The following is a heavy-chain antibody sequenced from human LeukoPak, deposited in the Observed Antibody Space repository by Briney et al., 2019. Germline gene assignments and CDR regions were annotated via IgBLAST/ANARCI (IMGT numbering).Heavy chain of an antibody. J-gene: IGHJ6*02. Sequence: SETLSLTCTVSGGSISSYYWSWIRQPPGKGLEWIGYIHCSGSTNYNPSLKSRVTISVDTSKNQFSLKLSSVTAADTAVYYCARDTLPAARRDGMDVWGQGTTVTVSS. CDR3: ARDTLPAARRDGMDV. D-gene: IGHD2-2*01. CDR2: IHCSGST. CDR1: GGSISSYY. V-gene: IGHV4-59*01.